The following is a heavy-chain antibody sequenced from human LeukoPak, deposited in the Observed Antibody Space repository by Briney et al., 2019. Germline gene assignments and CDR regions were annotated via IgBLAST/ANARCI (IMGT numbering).Heavy chain of an antibody. D-gene: IGHD4-11*01. V-gene: IGHV4-61*08. CDR1: GGSISSGDYY. J-gene: IGHJ5*02. CDR2: IYYSGST. Sequence: SQTLSLTCTVSGGSISSGDYYWSWIRQPPGKGLEWIGYIYYSGSTNYNPSLKSRVTISVDTSKNQFSLKLSSVTAADTAVYYCARWGSDDHSNLAYNWFDPWGQGTLVTVSS. CDR3: ARWGSDDHSNLAYNWFDP.